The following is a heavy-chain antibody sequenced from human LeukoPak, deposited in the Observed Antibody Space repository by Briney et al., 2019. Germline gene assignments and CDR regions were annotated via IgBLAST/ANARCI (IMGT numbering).Heavy chain of an antibody. CDR1: NYSISNGYY. Sequence: PSETLSLTCTVSNYSISNGYYWGWIRQPPGKGLEWIGGIYHSGSTYYNPSLKSRVTISVDTSKNQFSLKLSSVTAADTAVYYCARGPAEIDYWGQGTLVTVSS. J-gene: IGHJ4*02. CDR3: ARGPAEIDY. V-gene: IGHV4-38-2*02. D-gene: IGHD1-14*01. CDR2: IYHSGST.